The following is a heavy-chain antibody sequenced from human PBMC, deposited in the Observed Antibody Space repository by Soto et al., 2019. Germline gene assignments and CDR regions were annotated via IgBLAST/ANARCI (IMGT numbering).Heavy chain of an antibody. CDR2: INHSGST. V-gene: IGHV4-34*01. Sequence: PSETLSLTCAVYGGSFSGYYWSWIRQPPGKGLEWIGEINHSGSTNYNPSLKSRVTISVDTSKNQFSLKLSSVTAADTAVYYCARMSYCWAYYFDYWGQGTLVTVSS. D-gene: IGHD3-10*01. CDR3: ARMSYCWAYYFDY. CDR1: GGSFSGYY. J-gene: IGHJ4*02.